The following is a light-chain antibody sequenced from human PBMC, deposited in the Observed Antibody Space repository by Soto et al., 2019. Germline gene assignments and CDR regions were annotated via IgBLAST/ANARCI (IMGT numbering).Light chain of an antibody. CDR1: QDISNY. Sequence: DIQMTQSPSSLSASVGDRVTITCQASQDISNYLTWYQQKPGKAPKLLIYDASNLETGVASRFSGSGSGTDFTFTISSLQPEDIATYYCQQYDNLPFSFGPGTKVDI. V-gene: IGKV1-33*01. CDR3: QQYDNLPFS. J-gene: IGKJ3*01. CDR2: DAS.